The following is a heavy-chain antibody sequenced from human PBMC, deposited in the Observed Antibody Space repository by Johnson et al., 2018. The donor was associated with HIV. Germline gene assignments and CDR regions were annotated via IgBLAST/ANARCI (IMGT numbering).Heavy chain of an antibody. CDR3: AKDGAFDI. CDR1: GFTFSSYA. J-gene: IGHJ3*02. CDR2: ISYDGSNK. V-gene: IGHV3-30*14. Sequence: QMQLVESGGGLVQPGGSLRLSCAASGFTFSSYAMHWVRQAPGKGLEWVAVISYDGSNKYCADSVKGRFTISRDSSKNTLFLQMNSLRADDTAVYYCAKDGAFDIWGQGTLVTVSS.